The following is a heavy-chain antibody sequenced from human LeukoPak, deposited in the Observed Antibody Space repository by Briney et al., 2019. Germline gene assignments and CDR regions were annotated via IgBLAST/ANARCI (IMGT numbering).Heavy chain of an antibody. D-gene: IGHD5-12*01. V-gene: IGHV3-74*01. CDR3: ARDGYLRPRNAYPDY. J-gene: IGHJ4*02. Sequence: PGGSLRLSCAASGFTFSSHWMHWVRQGPGKGLAWVGQVKGDGSRANYADAVRGRFTISRDNAKNTLYLEMNSLSADDTAVYYCARDGYLRPRNAYPDYWGPGTPVTVSS. CDR1: GFTFSSHW. CDR2: VKGDGSRA.